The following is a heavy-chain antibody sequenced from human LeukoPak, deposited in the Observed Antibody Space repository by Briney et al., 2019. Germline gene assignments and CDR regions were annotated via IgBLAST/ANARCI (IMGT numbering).Heavy chain of an antibody. CDR3: ARDRHVPGLYYYYMDV. CDR2: IYYSGST. CDR1: GGSISSSSYY. V-gene: IGHV4-39*07. J-gene: IGHJ6*03. D-gene: IGHD6-6*01. Sequence: PSETLSLTCTVSGGSISSSSYYWGWIRQPPGKGLEWIGSIYYSGSTYYNPSLKSRVTISVDTSKNQFSLKLSSVTAADTAVYYCARDRHVPGLYYYYMDVWGKGTTVTVSS.